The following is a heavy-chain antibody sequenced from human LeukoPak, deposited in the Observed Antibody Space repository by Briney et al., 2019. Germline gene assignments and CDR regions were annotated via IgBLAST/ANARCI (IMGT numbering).Heavy chain of an antibody. CDR3: AKDRGSLDY. CDR2: ISYDGSNK. J-gene: IGHJ4*02. CDR1: GFTFSDYY. D-gene: IGHD3-10*01. Sequence: PGGSLRLSCAASGFTFSDYYMSWIRQAPGKGLEWVAVISYDGSNKYYADSVKGRFTISRDNSKNTLYLQMNSLRAEDTAVYYCAKDRGSLDYWGQGTLVTVSS. V-gene: IGHV3-30*18.